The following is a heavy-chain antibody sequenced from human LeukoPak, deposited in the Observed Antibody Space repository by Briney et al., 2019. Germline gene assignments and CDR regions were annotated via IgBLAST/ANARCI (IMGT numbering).Heavy chain of an antibody. V-gene: IGHV4-4*02. Sequence: SETLSLTCAVSGGSISSSNWWSWVRQPPGKGLEWIGEIYHSGSTNYNPSLKSRVTISVDKSKNQFSLKLSSVTAADTAVYYCGSGGFFCSGGSCYLYFDYGARGTLVTVSS. D-gene: IGHD2-15*01. CDR1: GGSISSSNW. J-gene: IGHJ4*02. CDR3: GSGGFFCSGGSCYLYFDY. CDR2: IYHSGST.